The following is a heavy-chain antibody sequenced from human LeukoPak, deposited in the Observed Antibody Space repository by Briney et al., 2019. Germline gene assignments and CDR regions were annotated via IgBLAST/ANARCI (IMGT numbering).Heavy chain of an antibody. V-gene: IGHV3-23*01. CDR2: ITGNGRNT. CDR1: GFTFSSYA. J-gene: IGHJ2*01. CDR3: AKSGTVGSTRFDWYFDL. D-gene: IGHD4-23*01. Sequence: PGGSLRLSCAASGFTFSSYAMSWVRQTPGKGLEWVSGITGNGRNTYYADSVKGRFTISRDNSKNTLYLQLNSLRAEDTAAYFCAKSGTVGSTRFDWYFDLWGRGTQVTVSS.